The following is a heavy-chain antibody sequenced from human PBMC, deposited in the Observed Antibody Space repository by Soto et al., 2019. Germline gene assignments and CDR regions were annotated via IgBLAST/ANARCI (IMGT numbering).Heavy chain of an antibody. CDR3: AKDPRVYCSSTSCSEI. V-gene: IGHV3-53*01. CDR1: GFIVNHNY. Sequence: VGSLRLSCAASGFIVNHNYMSWVRQAPGKGLECVSIIDGGGDTYYADSVKGRFTISRDNSKNTLYLQMNSLRAEDTAVYYCAKDPRVYCSSTSCSEIWGQGTMVTVSS. CDR2: IDGGGDT. J-gene: IGHJ3*02. D-gene: IGHD2-2*01.